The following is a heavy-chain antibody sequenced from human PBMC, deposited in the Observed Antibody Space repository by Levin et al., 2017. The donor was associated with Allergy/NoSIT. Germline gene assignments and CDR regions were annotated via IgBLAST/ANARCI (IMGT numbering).Heavy chain of an antibody. CDR3: AREACSGGSCAVPDGMDG. CDR2: MSISGMNI. CDR1: GFTFSSYE. Sequence: PGGSLRLSCAASGFTFSSYEMNWVRQAPGKGLEWVSYMSISGMNIYYADSVKGRFTISRDNAKKSLYLQMNSLRAEDTAVYYCAREACSGGSCAVPDGMDGWGQGTTVTVSS. V-gene: IGHV3-48*03. D-gene: IGHD2-15*01. J-gene: IGHJ6*02.